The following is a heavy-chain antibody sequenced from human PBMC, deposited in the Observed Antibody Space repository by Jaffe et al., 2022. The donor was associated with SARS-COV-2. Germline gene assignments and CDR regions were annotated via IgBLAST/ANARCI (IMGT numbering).Heavy chain of an antibody. Sequence: QVQLVQSGAEVKKPGASVKVSCKASGYTFTSYAMHWVRQAPGQRLEWMGWINAGNGNTKYSQKFQGRVTITRDTSASTAYMELSSLRSEDTAVYYCARAQTPSTGDYYYYYGMDVWGQGTTVTVSS. CDR1: GYTFTSYA. D-gene: IGHD4-17*01. V-gene: IGHV1-3*01. CDR3: ARAQTPSTGDYYYYYGMDV. CDR2: INAGNGNT. J-gene: IGHJ6*02.